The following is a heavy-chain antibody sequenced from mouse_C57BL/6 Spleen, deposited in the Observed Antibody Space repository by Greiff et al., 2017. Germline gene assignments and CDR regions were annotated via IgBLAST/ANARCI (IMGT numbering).Heavy chain of an antibody. CDR2: IYPGSGST. V-gene: IGHV1-55*01. J-gene: IGHJ2*01. CDR1: GYTFTSYW. D-gene: IGHD2-12*01. CDR3: ARWSYDEGADY. Sequence: VQLQQSGAELVKPGASVKMSCKASGYTFTSYWITWVKQRPGQGLEWIGDIYPGSGSTNYNEKFKSKATLTVDTSSSTAYMQLSSLTSEDSAVYYCARWSYDEGADYWGQGTTLTVSS.